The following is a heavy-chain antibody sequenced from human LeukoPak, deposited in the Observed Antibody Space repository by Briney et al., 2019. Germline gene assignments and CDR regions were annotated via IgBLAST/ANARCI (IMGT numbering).Heavy chain of an antibody. CDR1: GYTFTSYG. CDR2: ISAYNGNT. J-gene: IGHJ5*02. CDR3: ARYGYCSSTSCPYSSLTRGWFDP. V-gene: IGHV1-18*01. D-gene: IGHD2-2*03. Sequence: GASAKVSCKASGYTFTSYGISWVRQAPGQGLEWMGWISAYNGNTNYAQKLQGRVTMTTDTSTSTAYMELRSLRSDDTAVYYCARYGYCSSTSCPYSSLTRGWFDPWGQGTLVTVSS.